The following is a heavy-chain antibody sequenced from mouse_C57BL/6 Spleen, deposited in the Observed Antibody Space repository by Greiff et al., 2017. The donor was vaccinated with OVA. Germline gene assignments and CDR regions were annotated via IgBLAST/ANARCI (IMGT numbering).Heavy chain of an antibody. D-gene: IGHD3-3*01. CDR1: GYTFTSYT. CDR2: INPSSGYT. CDR3: ARGGTRGDYAMDY. Sequence: VQLKQSGAELARPGASVKMSCKASGYTFTSYTMHWVKQRPGQGLEWIGYINPSSGYTKYNQKFKDKATLTADKSSSTAYMQLSSLTSEDSAVYYCARGGTRGDYAMDYWGQGTSVTVSS. J-gene: IGHJ4*01. V-gene: IGHV1-4*01.